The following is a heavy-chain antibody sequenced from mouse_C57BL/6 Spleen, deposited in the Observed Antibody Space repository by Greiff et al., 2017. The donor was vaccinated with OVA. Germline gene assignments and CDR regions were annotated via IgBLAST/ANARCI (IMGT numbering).Heavy chain of an antibody. CDR1: GYTFTDYY. J-gene: IGHJ2*01. CDR3: ARGDYDGYLDY. Sequence: QVQLQQSGAELVRPGASVKLSCKASGYTFTDYYINWVKQRPGQGLEWIARIYPGSGNTYYNEKFKGKATLTAEKSSSTAYMQLSSLTSEDSAVYFCARGDYDGYLDYWGQGTTLTVSS. D-gene: IGHD2-3*01. V-gene: IGHV1-76*01. CDR2: IYPGSGNT.